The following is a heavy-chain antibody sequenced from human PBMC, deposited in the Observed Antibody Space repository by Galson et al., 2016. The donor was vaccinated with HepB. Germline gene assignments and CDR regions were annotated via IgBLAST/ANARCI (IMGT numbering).Heavy chain of an antibody. V-gene: IGHV3-30*18. CDR2: ISYDGSNK. D-gene: IGHD3-10*01. CDR3: AKDRSYGYFGSGGMDV. CDR1: GFSFRNYA. J-gene: IGHJ6*02. Sequence: SLRLSCAASGFSFRNYAMRWVRQAPGKGLEWVAVISYDGSNKYYADSVKGRFTVSRDNSKNTLYLQMNSLRAEDTAVYYCAKDRSYGYFGSGGMDVWGQGTTFTVSS.